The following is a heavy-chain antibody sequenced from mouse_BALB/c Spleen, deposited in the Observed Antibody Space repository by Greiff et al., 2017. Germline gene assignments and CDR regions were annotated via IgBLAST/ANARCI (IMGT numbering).Heavy chain of an antibody. Sequence: DVQLQESGAELVRPGALVKLSCKASGFNIKDYYMHWVKQRPEQGLEWIGWIDPENGNTIYDPKFQGKASITADTSSNTAYLQLSSLTSEDTAVYYCARKGFYDYDEGMDYWGQGTSVTVSS. CDR3: ARKGFYDYDEGMDY. CDR2: IDPENGNT. CDR1: GFNIKDYY. V-gene: IGHV14-1*02. J-gene: IGHJ4*01. D-gene: IGHD2-4*01.